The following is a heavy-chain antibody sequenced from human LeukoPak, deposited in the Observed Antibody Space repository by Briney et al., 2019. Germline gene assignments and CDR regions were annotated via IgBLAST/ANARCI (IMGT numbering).Heavy chain of an antibody. Sequence: GGSLRLSCAASGFTFSSYSMNWVRQAPGKGLEWVSSISSSSSYIYYADSVKGRFTISRDNSKNTLYLQMNSLRAEDTAVYYCARSITMIVRASGAFDIWGQGTMVTVSS. D-gene: IGHD3-22*01. CDR3: ARSITMIVRASGAFDI. J-gene: IGHJ3*02. CDR2: ISSSSSYI. V-gene: IGHV3-21*04. CDR1: GFTFSSYS.